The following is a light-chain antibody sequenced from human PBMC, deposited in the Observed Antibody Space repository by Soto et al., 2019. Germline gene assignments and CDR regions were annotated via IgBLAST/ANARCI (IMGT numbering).Light chain of an antibody. CDR1: NIGSKN. V-gene: IGLV3-9*01. CDR3: QVWDSSTAWV. J-gene: IGLJ3*02. CDR2: RDN. Sequence: SYELTQPLSVSVARGQTARITCGGNNIGSKNVHWYQQRPGQAPVLVIYRDNNRPSGIPERFSGSNSGNTATLTISRAQVGDETDYYCQVWDSSTAWVFGGGTKVTVL.